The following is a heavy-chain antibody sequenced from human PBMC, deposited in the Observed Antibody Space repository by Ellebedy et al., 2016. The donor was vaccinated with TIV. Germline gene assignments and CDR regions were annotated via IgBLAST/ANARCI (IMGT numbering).Heavy chain of an antibody. D-gene: IGHD2-2*01. V-gene: IGHV3-23*01. CDR1: GFTFRSYA. Sequence: GESLKISXAASGFTFRSYAMSWVRQAPGKGLEWVSTISSSGDSTSYADSVRGRFTISRDNSKNTLYLQMKSLRAEDTAGYYCAKDQASSPAADYYYGLDVWGQGTTVTVSS. J-gene: IGHJ6*02. CDR2: ISSSGDST. CDR3: AKDQASSPAADYYYGLDV.